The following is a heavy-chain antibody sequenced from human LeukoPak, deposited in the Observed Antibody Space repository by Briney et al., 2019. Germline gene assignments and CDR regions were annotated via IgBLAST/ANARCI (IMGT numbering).Heavy chain of an antibody. CDR2: INPNSGGT. J-gene: IGHJ6*03. V-gene: IGHV1-2*06. CDR1: GYTFTGYY. D-gene: IGHD5-18*01. CDR3: ARDGWIQLWLRNYYYMDV. Sequence: ASVKVSCKASGYTFTGYYMHWVRQAPGQGLEWMGRINPNSGGTNYAQKFQGRVTMTRDTSISKAYMELSRLRSDDTAVYYCARDGWIQLWLRNYYYMDVWGKGTTVTVSS.